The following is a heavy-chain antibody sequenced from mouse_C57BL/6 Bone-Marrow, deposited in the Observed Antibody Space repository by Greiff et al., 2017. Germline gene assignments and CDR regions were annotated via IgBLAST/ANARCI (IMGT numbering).Heavy chain of an antibody. CDR2: IDPSDSYT. CDR1: GYTFTSYW. J-gene: IGHJ3*01. D-gene: IGHD2-4*01. CDR3: ARELIYYDYVAWFAD. Sequence: QVQLQQPGAELVRPGTSVKLSCKASGYTFTSYWMHWVKQRPGQGLEWIGVIDPSDSYTNYNQKFKGKATLTVDTSASTAYMQLSSLTSEDSAVYYCARELIYYDYVAWFADWGQGTLVTVSA. V-gene: IGHV1-59*01.